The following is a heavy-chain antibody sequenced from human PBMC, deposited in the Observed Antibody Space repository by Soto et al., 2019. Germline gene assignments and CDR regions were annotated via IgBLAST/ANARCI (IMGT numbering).Heavy chain of an antibody. J-gene: IGHJ5*02. CDR1: GFTFSSYG. D-gene: IGHD5-18*01. Sequence: GGSLRLSCAASGFTFSSYGMHWVRQAPGKGLEWVAVISYDGSNKYYADSVKGRFTISRDNSKNTLYLQMNSLRAEDTAVYYCAKSRDTAMAKSGNWFDPWGQGTLVTVSS. CDR3: AKSRDTAMAKSGNWFDP. V-gene: IGHV3-30*18. CDR2: ISYDGSNK.